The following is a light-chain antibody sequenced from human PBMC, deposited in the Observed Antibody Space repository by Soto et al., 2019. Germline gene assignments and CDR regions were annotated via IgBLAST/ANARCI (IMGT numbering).Light chain of an antibody. CDR1: SSDIGAYDY. CDR3: SSYTTSYFYV. Sequence: QSVLTQPASLSGSPGQSITISCTGTSSDIGAYDYVSWYQQHPGKAPKLLIYGVKNRPSGVSYRFSASKSAFTASLTISGLQAEDEAHYYCSSYTTSYFYVFGPGTKVTVL. J-gene: IGLJ1*01. V-gene: IGLV2-14*01. CDR2: GVK.